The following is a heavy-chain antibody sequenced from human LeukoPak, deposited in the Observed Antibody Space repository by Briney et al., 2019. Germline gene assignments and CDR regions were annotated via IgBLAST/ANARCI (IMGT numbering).Heavy chain of an antibody. D-gene: IGHD3-10*01. CDR1: GGSISSGDYY. CDR2: IYYSGST. V-gene: IGHV4-30-4*08. J-gene: IGHJ4*02. Sequence: SETLSLTCTVSGGSISSGDYYWSWIRQPPGKGLEWIGYIYYSGSTHYNPSLKSRVTISVDTSKNQFSLKLSSVTAADTAVYYCARSNYYGSGSYNYWGQGTLVTVSS. CDR3: ARSNYYGSGSYNY.